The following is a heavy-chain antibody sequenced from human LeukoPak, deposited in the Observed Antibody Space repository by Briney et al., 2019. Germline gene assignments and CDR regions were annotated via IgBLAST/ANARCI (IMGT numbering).Heavy chain of an antibody. CDR2: VFPADSDT. CDR3: AVGFFGGDAF. CDR1: GYSFTGYW. Sequence: GESLKISCKGSGYSFTGYWIGWVRQMPGKGLEWMGIVFPADSDTSYSPSFQGQVTISADKSINTAYIHWNSLKTSDTAIFYCAVGFFGGDAFWGQGTLISVSS. D-gene: IGHD2-21*02. V-gene: IGHV5-51*01. J-gene: IGHJ4*02.